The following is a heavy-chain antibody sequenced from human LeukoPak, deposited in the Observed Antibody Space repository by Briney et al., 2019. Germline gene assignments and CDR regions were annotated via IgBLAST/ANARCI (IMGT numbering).Heavy chain of an antibody. CDR3: AKDSGYSSSWATSWSTIYYYGMDV. Sequence: PGGSLRLSCAASGFTFSSYGMHWVRQAPGKGLEWVAFIRYDGSNKYYADSVKGRFTISRDNSKNTLYLQMNSLRAEDTAVYYCAKDSGYSSSWATSWSTIYYYGMDVWGQGTTVTVSS. CDR1: GFTFSSYG. V-gene: IGHV3-30*02. CDR2: IRYDGSNK. J-gene: IGHJ6*02. D-gene: IGHD6-13*01.